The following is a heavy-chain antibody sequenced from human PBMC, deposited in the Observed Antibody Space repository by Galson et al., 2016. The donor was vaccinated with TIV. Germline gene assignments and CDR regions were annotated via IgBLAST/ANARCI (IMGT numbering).Heavy chain of an antibody. CDR3: ARQYDFGDYRGDALDI. CDR2: VNPGGSTI. D-gene: IGHD4-17*01. J-gene: IGHJ3*02. CDR1: GYSFTSQW. V-gene: IGHV5-51*03. Sequence: QSGAEVKKPGESLKISCKASGYSFTSQWIAWVRQVPGQGLEWVGVVNPGGSTIRYSPSFRGQVTISSDRSITTAYLQWISLRASDTATYYCARQYDFGDYRGDALDIWGQGTMVIVSS.